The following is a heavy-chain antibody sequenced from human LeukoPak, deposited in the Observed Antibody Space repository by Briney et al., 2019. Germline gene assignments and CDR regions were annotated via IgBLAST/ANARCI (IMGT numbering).Heavy chain of an antibody. D-gene: IGHD6-19*01. CDR3: ATGHRGANLYSSGWYALDY. CDR2: IIPIFGTA. J-gene: IGHJ4*02. V-gene: IGHV1-69*13. CDR1: GGTFSSYA. Sequence: ASVKVSCKASGGTFSSYAISWVRQAPGQGLEWMGGIIPIFGTANYAQKFQGRVTITADESTSTAYMELSSLRSEDTAVYYCATGHRGANLYSSGWYALDYWGQGTLVTVSS.